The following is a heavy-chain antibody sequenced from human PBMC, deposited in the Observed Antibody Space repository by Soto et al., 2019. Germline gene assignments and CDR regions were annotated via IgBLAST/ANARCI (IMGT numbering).Heavy chain of an antibody. D-gene: IGHD3-22*01. J-gene: IGHJ4*02. CDR2: ISSDESNK. CDR1: GFTFSSYS. V-gene: IGHV3-30*03. CDR3: ACGYWLDY. Sequence: QVQLVESGEGVVQPGRSLRLSCAASGFTFSSYSMHWVRLAPGKGLEWVAVISSDESNKYSADFVKGRFTISRDNSKNTLYLQMNSLRPDDTAVYYCACGYWLDYWGQGTRVTVSS.